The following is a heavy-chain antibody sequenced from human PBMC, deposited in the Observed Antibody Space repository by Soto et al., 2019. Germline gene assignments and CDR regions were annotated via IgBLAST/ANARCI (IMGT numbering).Heavy chain of an antibody. D-gene: IGHD6-13*01. CDR1: GGSITSSSHF. V-gene: IGHV4-39*07. Sequence: SETLSLTCSASGGSITSSSHFWGWVRQPPGKGLEWIGTIYFTGNTYYTPSLKSRLTMSIDTSKNEFSLRLNSVTAADTAVYYCANYRRTEAEGFVLDYWGRGTLVTVSS. CDR3: ANYRRTEAEGFVLDY. J-gene: IGHJ4*02. CDR2: IYFTGNT.